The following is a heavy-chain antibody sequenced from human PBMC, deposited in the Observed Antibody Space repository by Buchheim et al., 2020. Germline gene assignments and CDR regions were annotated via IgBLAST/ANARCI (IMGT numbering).Heavy chain of an antibody. CDR2: ISSSSSTI. Sequence: EVQLVESGGGLVQPGGSLRLSCAAFGFTFSSYSMNWVRQAPGKGLEWVSYISSSSSTIYYADSVKGRFTIPRYNAKNSLYFPMNSLRAEDTAVYYCAREMVGATRGEIGGYWGQGTL. V-gene: IGHV3-48*01. D-gene: IGHD1-26*01. J-gene: IGHJ4*02. CDR3: AREMVGATRGEIGGY. CDR1: GFTFSSYS.